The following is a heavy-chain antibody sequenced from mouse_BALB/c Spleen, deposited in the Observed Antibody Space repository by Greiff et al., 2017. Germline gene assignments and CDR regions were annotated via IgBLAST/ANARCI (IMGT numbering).Heavy chain of an antibody. V-gene: IGHV5-4*02. J-gene: IGHJ4*01. Sequence: EVKVVESGGGLVKPGGSLKLSCAASGFTFSDYYMYWVRQTPEKRLEWVATISDGGSYTYYPDSVKGRFTISRDNAKNNLYLQMSSLKSEDTAMYYCARGAYYGKSYYAMDYWGQGTSVTVSS. CDR3: ARGAYYGKSYYAMDY. D-gene: IGHD2-10*01. CDR1: GFTFSDYY. CDR2: ISDGGSYT.